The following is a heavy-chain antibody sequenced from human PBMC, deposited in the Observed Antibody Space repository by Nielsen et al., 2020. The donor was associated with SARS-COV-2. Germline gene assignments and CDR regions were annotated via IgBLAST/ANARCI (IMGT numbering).Heavy chain of an antibody. J-gene: IGHJ6*02. D-gene: IGHD3-22*01. Sequence: ASVKVSCKASGYTFVSYGISWVRQAPGQGLEWMGWISAYTGNTKYAQKLQGRVTLTTDTSTSTAYMELRSLRSDDTAVYFCARDEASRGFPSSYYYGMDVWGQGTTVTVSS. CDR3: ARDEASRGFPSSYYYGMDV. V-gene: IGHV1-18*01. CDR2: ISAYTGNT. CDR1: GYTFVSYG.